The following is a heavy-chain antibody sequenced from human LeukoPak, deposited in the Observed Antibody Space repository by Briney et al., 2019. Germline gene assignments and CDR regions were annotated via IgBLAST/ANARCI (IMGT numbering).Heavy chain of an antibody. CDR3: ARGWYSSGWYDY. V-gene: IGHV4-34*01. Sequence: SETLSLTCAVYGGSFSGYYWSWIRQPPGKGLEWTGEINHSGSTNYNPSLKSRVTISVDTSKNQFSLKLSSVTAADTAVYYCARGWYSSGWYDYWGQGTLVTVSS. CDR1: GGSFSGYY. CDR2: INHSGST. D-gene: IGHD6-19*01. J-gene: IGHJ4*02.